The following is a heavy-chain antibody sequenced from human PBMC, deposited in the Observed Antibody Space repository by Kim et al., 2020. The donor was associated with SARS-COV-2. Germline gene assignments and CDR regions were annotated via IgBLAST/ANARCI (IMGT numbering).Heavy chain of an antibody. J-gene: IGHJ4*02. V-gene: IGHV4-39*01. D-gene: IGHD3-10*01. Sequence: NPSLKSRVTISVDTSKNPFSLKLTSVTAADTAVYYCARLPDYFGSGAFDYWGQGTLVTVSS. CDR3: ARLPDYFGSGAFDY.